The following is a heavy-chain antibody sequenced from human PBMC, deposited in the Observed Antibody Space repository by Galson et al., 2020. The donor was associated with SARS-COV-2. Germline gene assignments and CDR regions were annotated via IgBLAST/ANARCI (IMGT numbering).Heavy chain of an antibody. D-gene: IGHD3-22*01. CDR3: ARDRYYYDSSGYYFPHYYYYGMDV. CDR2: IWYDGSNK. V-gene: IGHV3-33*01. Sequence: GESLKISCAASGFTFSSYGMYWVRQAPGKGLEWVAVIWYDGSNKYYADSVKGRFTISRDNSKNTLYLQMNSLRAEDTAVYYCARDRYYYDSSGYYFPHYYYYGMDVWGQGTTVTVSS. J-gene: IGHJ6*02. CDR1: GFTFSSYG.